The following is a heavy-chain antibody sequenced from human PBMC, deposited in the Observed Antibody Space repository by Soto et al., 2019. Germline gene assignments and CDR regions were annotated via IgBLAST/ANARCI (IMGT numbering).Heavy chain of an antibody. CDR3: ARDPQGIAVDHSYYYGMDV. V-gene: IGHV1-46*01. CDR2: INPSGGST. Sequence: ASVKVSCKASGYTFTSYYMHWVRQAPGQGLEWMGIINPSGGSTSYAQKFQGRVTMTRDTSTSTVYMELSSLRVEDTAVYYCARDPQGIAVDHSYYYGMDVWGQGTTVTVSS. J-gene: IGHJ6*02. CDR1: GYTFTSYY. D-gene: IGHD6-19*01.